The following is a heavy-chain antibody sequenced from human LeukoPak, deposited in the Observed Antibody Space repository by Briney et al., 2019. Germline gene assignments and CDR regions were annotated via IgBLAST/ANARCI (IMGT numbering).Heavy chain of an antibody. Sequence: ASVKVSCKASGGTFSSYAINWVRQATGQGLEWMGWMNPNSGNTGYAQKFQGRVTITRNTSISTAYMELRSLRSEDTAVYYCARGQVHGVQGVGCDYWGQGTLVTVSS. CDR2: MNPNSGNT. V-gene: IGHV1-8*03. CDR1: GGTFSSYA. CDR3: ARGQVHGVQGVGCDY. J-gene: IGHJ4*02. D-gene: IGHD3-10*01.